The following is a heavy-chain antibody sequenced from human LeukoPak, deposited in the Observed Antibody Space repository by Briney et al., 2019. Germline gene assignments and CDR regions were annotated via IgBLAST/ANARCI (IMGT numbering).Heavy chain of an antibody. CDR3: ASYQMAGADFDY. Sequence: PSETLSLTCAVSGYSVSSAHYWGWIRQPPGKGLEWIGSIYHSGSTYYNPSLKSRVTISVDTSKNQFSLKLSSVAAADTAVYYCASYQMAGADFDYWGQGTLVTVSS. J-gene: IGHJ4*02. CDR2: IYHSGST. V-gene: IGHV4-38-2*01. D-gene: IGHD6-19*01. CDR1: GYSVSSAHY.